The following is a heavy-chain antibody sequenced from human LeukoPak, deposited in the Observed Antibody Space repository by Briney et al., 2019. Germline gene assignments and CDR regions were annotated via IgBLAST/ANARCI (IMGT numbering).Heavy chain of an antibody. D-gene: IGHD1-26*01. CDR2: IYYSGST. CDR3: ARGEWELQFAFDY. CDR1: GGSISSYY. V-gene: IGHV4-59*01. J-gene: IGHJ4*02. Sequence: PSETLSLTCTVSGGSISSYYWSWIRQPPGKGLEWIGYIYYSGSTNYNPSLKSRVTISVDTSKNQFSLKLSSVTAADTAVYYCARGEWELQFAFDYWGQGTLVTVSS.